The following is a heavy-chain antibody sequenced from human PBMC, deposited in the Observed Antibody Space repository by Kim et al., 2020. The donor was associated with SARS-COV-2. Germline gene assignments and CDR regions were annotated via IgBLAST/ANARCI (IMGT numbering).Heavy chain of an antibody. CDR1: GFTFSDYY. D-gene: IGHD5-18*01. V-gene: IGHV3-11*05. J-gene: IGHJ4*02. CDR3: ARAYGGIQLVVDY. CDR2: ISSSSSYT. Sequence: GGSLRLSCAASGFTFSDYYMSWIRQAPGKGLEWVSYISSSSSYTNYADSVKGRFTISRDNAKNSLYLQMNSLRAEDTAVYYCARAYGGIQLVVDYWGQGTLVTVSS.